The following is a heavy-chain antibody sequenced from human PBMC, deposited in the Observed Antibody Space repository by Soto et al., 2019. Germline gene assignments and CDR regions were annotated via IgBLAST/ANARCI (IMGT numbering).Heavy chain of an antibody. J-gene: IGHJ6*02. D-gene: IGHD6-25*01. CDR3: ARDAAYFYGLDV. V-gene: IGHV3-7*03. CDR1: GFTFSTYF. Sequence: GGSLRLSCAASGFTFSTYFMSWVRQAPGKGLEWVANIKEDGSERYYVDSVKGRFTISRDDAKNSVYLQMNSLTAEDTAVYYCARDAAYFYGLDVWGQGTTVTVSS. CDR2: IKEDGSER.